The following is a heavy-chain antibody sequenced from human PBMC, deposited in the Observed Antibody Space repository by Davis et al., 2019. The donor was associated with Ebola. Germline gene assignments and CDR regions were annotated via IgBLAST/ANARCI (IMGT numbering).Heavy chain of an antibody. CDR1: GGSFSGYY. Sequence: GSLRLSCAVYGGSFSGYYWTWIRQPPGKGLEWIGEINHSGSTNYNPSLKSRLIISIDTSKNQFSLQLNSVTDADTAVYYCARGPYTVTTLWYYYGMDVWGQGTTVTVSS. CDR3: ARGPYTVTTLWYYYGMDV. CDR2: INHSGST. V-gene: IGHV4-34*01. J-gene: IGHJ6*02. D-gene: IGHD4-17*01.